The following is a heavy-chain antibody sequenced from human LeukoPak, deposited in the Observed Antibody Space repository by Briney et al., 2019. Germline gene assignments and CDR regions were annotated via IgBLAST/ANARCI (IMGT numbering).Heavy chain of an antibody. V-gene: IGHV1-2*02. CDR1: GSTFTGAY. D-gene: IGHD3-9*01. CDR2: INPNGGET. Sequence: ASVKVSCKTSGSTFTGAYMHGVRQAPGQGLEWMGWINPNGGETKFAQKFQGRVTMTRDTSISTVYMDLGGLRSDDTAVYYCARVLFNSGYDYWGQGSLVTVSS. CDR3: ARVLFNSGYDY. J-gene: IGHJ4*02.